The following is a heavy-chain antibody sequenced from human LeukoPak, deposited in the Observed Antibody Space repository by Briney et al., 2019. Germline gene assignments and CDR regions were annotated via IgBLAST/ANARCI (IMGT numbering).Heavy chain of an antibody. Sequence: GGSLRLSCAASGFTFSSYGMHWVRQAPGKGLEWVAVISYDGSNKYYADPVKGRFTISRDNSKNTLYLQMNSLRAEDTAVYYCAKDLSNFYFDYWGQGTLVTVSS. D-gene: IGHD5-24*01. V-gene: IGHV3-30*18. CDR1: GFTFSSYG. J-gene: IGHJ4*02. CDR3: AKDLSNFYFDY. CDR2: ISYDGSNK.